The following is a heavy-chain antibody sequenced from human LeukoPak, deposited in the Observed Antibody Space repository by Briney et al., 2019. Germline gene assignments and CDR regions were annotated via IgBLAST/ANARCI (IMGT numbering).Heavy chain of an antibody. CDR3: ARDHDSSTVTTFGY. D-gene: IGHD4-17*01. CDR1: GFTFSSHE. CDR2: ISGSGSTI. Sequence: PVGSLRLSCAASGFTFSSHEMIWVRQAPGKGLECVSYISGSGSTIYYADSVKGRFTISRDNAKNSLYLQMNSLRAEDTAVYYCARDHDSSTVTTFGYWGQGTLVTVSS. V-gene: IGHV3-48*03. J-gene: IGHJ4*02.